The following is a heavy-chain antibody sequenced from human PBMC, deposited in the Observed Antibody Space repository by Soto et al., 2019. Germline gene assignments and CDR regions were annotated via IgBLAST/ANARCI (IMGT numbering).Heavy chain of an antibody. V-gene: IGHV3-33*01. CDR1: GFTFSSYG. J-gene: IGHJ6*02. CDR2: IWYDGSNK. D-gene: IGHD3-3*01. CDR3: ARDRFSLRFLEWFHYGMDV. Sequence: QVQLVESGGGVVQPGRSLRLSCAASGFTFSSYGMHWVRQAPGKGLEWVAVIWYDGSNKYYADSVKGRFTISRDNSVNTLYLQMNSLRAEDTAVYYCARDRFSLRFLEWFHYGMDVWGQGTTVTVSS.